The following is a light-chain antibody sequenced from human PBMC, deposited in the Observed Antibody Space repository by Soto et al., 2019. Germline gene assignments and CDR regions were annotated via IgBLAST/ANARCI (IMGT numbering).Light chain of an antibody. V-gene: IGLV2-14*01. CDR3: SSYTNSGTFVV. CDR2: GVS. Sequence: QSVLTHPASVSGSPGQSITISCTGTSSDDGAYNYVSWYQQQPGKAPKLMIYGVSDRPSGVSDRFSGSKSDNTASLTISGLQAEDEADYFCSSYTNSGTFVVFGGGTKLTVL. CDR1: SSDDGAYNY. J-gene: IGLJ2*01.